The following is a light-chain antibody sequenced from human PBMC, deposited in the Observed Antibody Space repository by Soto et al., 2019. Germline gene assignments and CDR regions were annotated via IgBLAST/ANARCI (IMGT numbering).Light chain of an antibody. Sequence: QSVLTQPASVSGSPGQSITISCTGTSSDVGSYNLVSWYQQHPGKAPKLMIYAGSKRPSGVSNRFSGSKSGNTASLTISGLQAEDEADYYCCSYAGSILYVFGTGTKLTVL. CDR2: AGS. V-gene: IGLV2-23*01. CDR1: SSDVGSYNL. J-gene: IGLJ1*01. CDR3: CSYAGSILYV.